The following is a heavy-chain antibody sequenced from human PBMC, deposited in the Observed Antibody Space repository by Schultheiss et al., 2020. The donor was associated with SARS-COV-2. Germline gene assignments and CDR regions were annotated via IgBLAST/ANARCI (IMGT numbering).Heavy chain of an antibody. CDR2: IYYSGST. CDR3: ARDKGYSYGYADDAFDI. CDR1: GGSFSGYY. D-gene: IGHD5-18*01. V-gene: IGHV4-59*01. Sequence: SDTLSLTCAVYGGSFSGYYWSWIRQPPGKGLEWIGYIYYSGSTNYNPSLKSRVTISVDTSKNQFSLKLSSVTAADTAVYYCARDKGYSYGYADDAFDIWGQGTMVTVSS. J-gene: IGHJ3*02.